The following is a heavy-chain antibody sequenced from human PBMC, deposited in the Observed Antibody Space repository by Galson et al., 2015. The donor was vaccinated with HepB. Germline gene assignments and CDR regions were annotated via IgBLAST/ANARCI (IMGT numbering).Heavy chain of an antibody. V-gene: IGHV3-30*04. D-gene: IGHD2-21*02. Sequence: SLRLSCAASGFTFSSYAMHWVRQAPGKGLEWVAVISYDGSNKYYADSVKGRFTISRDNSKNTLYLQMNSLRAEDTAVYYCARECRGNEGRHIVVVTAYCHDAFDIWGQGTMVTVSS. CDR3: ARECRGNEGRHIVVVTAYCHDAFDI. CDR1: GFTFSSYA. CDR2: ISYDGSNK. J-gene: IGHJ3*02.